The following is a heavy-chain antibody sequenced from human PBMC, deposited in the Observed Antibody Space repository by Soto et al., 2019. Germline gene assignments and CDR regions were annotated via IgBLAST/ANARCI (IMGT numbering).Heavy chain of an antibody. V-gene: IGHV3-74*01. CDR3: ARNSGGYYYYYGMDV. CDR1: GFTFSSYW. CDR2: INSDGSST. D-gene: IGHD1-26*01. J-gene: IGHJ6*02. Sequence: PXGSLRLSCAASGFTFSSYWMHWVRQAPGKGLVWVSRINSDGSSTSYADSVKGRFTISRDNAKNTLYLQMNSLRAEDTAVYYCARNSGGYYYYYGMDVWGQRTTVTVSS.